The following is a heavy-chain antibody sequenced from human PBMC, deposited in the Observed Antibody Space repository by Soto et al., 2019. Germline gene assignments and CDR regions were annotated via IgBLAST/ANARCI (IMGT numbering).Heavy chain of an antibody. CDR2: ISYDGSNK. J-gene: IGHJ1*01. CDR1: GFTFSSYG. CDR3: AKGAGYYDILTGYSRGRPAEYFQH. V-gene: IGHV3-30*18. Sequence: GGSLRLSCAASGFTFSSYGMHWVRQAPGKGLEWVAVISYDGSNKYYADSVKGRFTISRDNSKNTLYLQMNSLRAEDTAVYYCAKGAGYYDILTGYSRGRPAEYFQHWGQGTLVTVSS. D-gene: IGHD3-9*01.